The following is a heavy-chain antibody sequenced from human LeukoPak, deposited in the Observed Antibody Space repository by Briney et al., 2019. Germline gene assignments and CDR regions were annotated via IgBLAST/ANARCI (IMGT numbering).Heavy chain of an antibody. J-gene: IGHJ4*02. CDR1: VFTFSSRW. V-gene: IGHV3-74*01. D-gene: IGHD6-13*01. CDR3: ARDHGSSTWEVPVGPFDY. CDR2: INRYGSRT. Sequence: GGSVRLSCAASVFTFSSRWMHWVRQAPGKGLVWVSRINRYGSRTNYADSVKGRFTISRDNAKNRLYLQLTSLRAEDTAVYYCARDHGSSTWEVPVGPFDYWGQGTLVTVSS.